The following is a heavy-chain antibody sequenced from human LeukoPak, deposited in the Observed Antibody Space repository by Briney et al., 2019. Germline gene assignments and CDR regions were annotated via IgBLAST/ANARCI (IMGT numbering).Heavy chain of an antibody. CDR1: AITLSNHG. D-gene: IGHD3-22*01. Sequence: PGGSLRLSCAVSAITLSNHGMTWVRQPPGKGLEWVAGISDSGGSTNYAASVKGRFTISRDNPKNTLYLQMNSLRAEDTAVDFCAKRGVVIRVILGGFHKEAYYFDSWGQGALVTVSS. V-gene: IGHV3-23*01. CDR2: ISDSGGST. J-gene: IGHJ4*02. CDR3: AKRGVVIRVILGGFHKEAYYFDS.